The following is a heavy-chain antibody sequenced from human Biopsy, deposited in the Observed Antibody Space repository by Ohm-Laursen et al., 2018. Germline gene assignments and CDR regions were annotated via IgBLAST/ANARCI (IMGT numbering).Heavy chain of an antibody. CDR2: INPTGGTT. CDR3: ARDETGSSVFGPYYYGMDV. CDR1: GYSFTKYY. J-gene: IGHJ6*02. V-gene: IGHV1-46*01. D-gene: IGHD3-9*01. Sequence: ASVKVSCKASGYSFTKYYINWVRQAPGQGLEWMGIINPTGGTTSYAEKFQGRVTLTRDTSTGTVYLELNSLIHEDTALYYCARDETGSSVFGPYYYGMDVWGQGTTVTVSS.